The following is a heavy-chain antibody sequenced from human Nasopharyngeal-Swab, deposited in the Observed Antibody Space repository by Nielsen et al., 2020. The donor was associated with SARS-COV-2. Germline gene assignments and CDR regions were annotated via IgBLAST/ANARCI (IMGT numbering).Heavy chain of an antibody. J-gene: IGHJ4*02. CDR2: FDPEDGET. V-gene: IGHV1-24*01. CDR1: GYTLTELS. CDR3: VTDYALGGATTVDY. Sequence: ASVKVSCKVSGYTLTELSMHWVRQAPGKGLEWMGGFDPEDGETIYAQKFQGRVTMTEDTSTDTAYMELSSLRSEDTAVYYCVTDYALGGATTVDYWGQGTLVTVSS. D-gene: IGHD1-26*01.